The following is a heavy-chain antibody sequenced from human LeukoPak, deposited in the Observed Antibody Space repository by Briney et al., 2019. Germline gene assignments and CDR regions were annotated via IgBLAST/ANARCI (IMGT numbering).Heavy chain of an antibody. CDR2: INSGGGT. D-gene: IGHD5-18*01. V-gene: IGHV3-53*01. Sequence: PGGSLRLSCAASGFTFDDYAMHWVRQAPGKGLEWVSVINSGGGTYYTDSVKGRFTISRDNSKNTPYLQMNSLRAEDTAVYFCARGKSGYTFGPLDSWGQGTLVTVSS. J-gene: IGHJ4*02. CDR1: GFTFDDYA. CDR3: ARGKSGYTFGPLDS.